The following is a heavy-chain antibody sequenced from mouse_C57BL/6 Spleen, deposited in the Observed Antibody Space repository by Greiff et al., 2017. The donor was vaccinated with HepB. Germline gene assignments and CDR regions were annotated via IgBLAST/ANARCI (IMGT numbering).Heavy chain of an antibody. CDR2: IRSKSNNYAT. Sequence: EVQLVESGGGLVQPKGSLKLSCAASGFSFNTYAMNWVRQAPGKGLEWVARIRSKSNNYATYYADSVKDRFTISRDDSESMLYLQMNNLKTEDTAMYYCVRHKNYGYFDVWGTGTTVTVSS. CDR3: VRHKNYGYFDV. V-gene: IGHV10-1*01. CDR1: GFSFNTYA. J-gene: IGHJ1*03.